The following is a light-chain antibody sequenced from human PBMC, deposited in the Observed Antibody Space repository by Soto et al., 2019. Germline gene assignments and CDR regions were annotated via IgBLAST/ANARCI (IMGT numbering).Light chain of an antibody. J-gene: IGLJ2*01. V-gene: IGLV2-14*03. CDR1: SSDVGAYNY. CDR2: DVT. CDR3: SSFTSSSTVV. Sequence: QSALTQPASVSGSPGQSITISCTGTSSDVGAYNYVSWYQQHPGKAPKLVIYDVTYRPPGVSNRFSGSKSGNTASLTISGLQSEDEADYHCSSFTSSSTVVFGGGTKLTVL.